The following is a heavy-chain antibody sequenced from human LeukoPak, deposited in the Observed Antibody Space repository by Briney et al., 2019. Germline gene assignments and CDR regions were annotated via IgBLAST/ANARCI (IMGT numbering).Heavy chain of an antibody. V-gene: IGHV4-4*07. J-gene: IGHJ4*02. CDR1: GGAPSSDY. D-gene: IGHD3-22*01. CDR3: ARGGNFASLLPFDY. CDR2: IYITVGT. Sequence: SGTLCLTCAVSGGAPSSDYWSAGPEPPREGVGCGGRIYITVGTNYNPSLTSLVTLSLDTSKSHVSLWLSALSAADKAVYYCARGGNFASLLPFDYWGQGTLATVSS.